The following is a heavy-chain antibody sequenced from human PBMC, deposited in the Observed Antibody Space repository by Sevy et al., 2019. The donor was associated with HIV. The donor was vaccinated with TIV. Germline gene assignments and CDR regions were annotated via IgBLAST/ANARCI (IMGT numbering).Heavy chain of an antibody. CDR1: GFTFRSYA. CDR2: ISYDGSNK. J-gene: IGHJ4*02. D-gene: IGHD1-26*01. Sequence: GGSLRLSCAASGFTFRSYAMHWVRQAPGKGLEWVAVISYDGSNKYYADSVKGRFTISRDNSKNTLYLQMNSLRAEDTAVYYCARSSGRWGNFDYWGQGTLVTVSS. CDR3: ARSSGRWGNFDY. V-gene: IGHV3-30-3*01.